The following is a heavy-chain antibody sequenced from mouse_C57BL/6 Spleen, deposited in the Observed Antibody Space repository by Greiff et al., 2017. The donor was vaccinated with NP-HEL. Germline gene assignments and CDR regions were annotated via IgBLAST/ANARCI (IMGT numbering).Heavy chain of an antibody. CDR1: GFTFSNYW. J-gene: IGHJ1*03. CDR2: IRLKSDNYAT. CDR3: TLLSYWYFDV. V-gene: IGHV6-3*01. D-gene: IGHD2-1*01. Sequence: EVKVEESGGGLVQPGGSMKLSCGASGFTFSNYWMNWVRQSPEKGLEWVAQIRLKSDNYATHYAESVKGRFTISRDDSKSSVYLQMNNLRAEDTGIYYCTLLSYWYFDVWGTGTTVTVSS.